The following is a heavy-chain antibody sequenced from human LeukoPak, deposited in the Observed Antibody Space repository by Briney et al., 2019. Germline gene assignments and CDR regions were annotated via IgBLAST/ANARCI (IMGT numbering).Heavy chain of an antibody. CDR1: GFTFSTYW. Sequence: GGSLRLSCAASGFTFSTYWMSWVRQAPGKGLEWVANINQGGREEYYVDSVKGRFTISRDNAKNSLDLQVNSLRVEDRAVYLCARGYCSGGSCYGGGFDYWGQGTLVTASS. D-gene: IGHD2-15*01. CDR2: INQGGREE. V-gene: IGHV3-7*01. J-gene: IGHJ4*02. CDR3: ARGYCSGGSCYGGGFDY.